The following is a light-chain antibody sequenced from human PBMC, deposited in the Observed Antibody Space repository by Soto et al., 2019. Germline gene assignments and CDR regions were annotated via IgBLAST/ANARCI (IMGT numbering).Light chain of an antibody. J-gene: IGLJ1*01. CDR2: EVN. CDR3: SSYSGSNSHDV. CDR1: SSDVGSYNQ. V-gene: IGLV2-8*01. Sequence: QSALTQPPSASGSPGQSVTISCSGTSSDVGSYNQVSWYQQHPGKAPKLMIYEVNKRPSGVPDRFSGSKSGNTASLTVTGLQAEDEAAYYCSSYSGSNSHDVFGTGTKLTVL.